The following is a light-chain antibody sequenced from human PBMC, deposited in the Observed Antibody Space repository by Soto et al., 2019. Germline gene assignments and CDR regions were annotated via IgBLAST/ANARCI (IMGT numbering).Light chain of an antibody. J-gene: IGLJ1*01. Sequence: QSALTQPASVSGSPGQSITISCTGTSGDVGAYNYVSWYQQHPGRAPRLMIYDVYARPSGVSYRFSGSKSGNTASLTISGLQAEDEADYYCSSYTSSSTPYVFGTGTKVTVL. CDR3: SSYTSSSTPYV. V-gene: IGLV2-14*03. CDR1: SGDVGAYNY. CDR2: DVY.